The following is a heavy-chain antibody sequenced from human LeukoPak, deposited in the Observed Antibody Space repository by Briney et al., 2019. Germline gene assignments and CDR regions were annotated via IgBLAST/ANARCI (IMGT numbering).Heavy chain of an antibody. J-gene: IGHJ3*02. CDR2: INPNSGGT. CDR3: ARVGDGLNDAFDI. V-gene: IGHV1-2*06. CDR1: GYTFTGYY. Sequence: GASVKVSCKASGYTFTGYYMNWVRQAPEQGLEWMGRINPNSGGTNYAQKFQGRVTMTRDTSISTAYMELSRLRSDDTAVYYCARVGDGLNDAFDIWGQGTMVTVSS. D-gene: IGHD5-24*01.